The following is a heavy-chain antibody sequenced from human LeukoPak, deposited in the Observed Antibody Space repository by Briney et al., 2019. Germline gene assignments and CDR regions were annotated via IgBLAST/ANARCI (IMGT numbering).Heavy chain of an antibody. CDR1: GGSISSSSYY. CDR3: AITSSGSQYYGMDV. Sequence: SETLSLTCTVSGGSISSSSYYWGWIRQPPGKGLEWIGSIYYSGSTYYNPSLKSRVTISVDTSKNQFSLKLSSVTAADTAVYYCAITSSGSQYYGMDVWGQGTTVTVSS. V-gene: IGHV4-39*01. D-gene: IGHD3-22*01. J-gene: IGHJ6*02. CDR2: IYYSGST.